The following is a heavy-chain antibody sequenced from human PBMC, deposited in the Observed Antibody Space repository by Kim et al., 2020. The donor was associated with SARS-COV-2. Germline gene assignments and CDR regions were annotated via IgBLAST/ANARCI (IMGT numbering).Heavy chain of an antibody. D-gene: IGHD6-13*01. CDR2: IYYSGST. J-gene: IGHJ5*02. CDR3: ARHVRSEWKPGYSSSWYEGSYNWFDP. Sequence: SETLSLTCTVSGGSISSSSYYWGWIRQPPGKGLEWIGSIYYSGSTYYNPSLKSRVTISVDTSKNQFSLKLSSVTAADTAVYYCARHVRSEWKPGYSSSWYEGSYNWFDPWGQGTLVTVSS. V-gene: IGHV4-39*01. CDR1: GGSISSSSYY.